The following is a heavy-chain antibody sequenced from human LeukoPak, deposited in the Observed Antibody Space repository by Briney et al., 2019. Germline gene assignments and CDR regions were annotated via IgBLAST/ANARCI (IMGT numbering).Heavy chain of an antibody. Sequence: SETLSLTCAVYGGSFNGYYWSWIRQPPGKGLEWIGEVNDSGSIKYNPSLKSRVTMSVDTSKNQFSLKLSSVTAADTAVYYCARDRYCSSTSCYPDAFDIWGQGTMVTVSS. D-gene: IGHD2-2*01. CDR1: GGSFNGYY. V-gene: IGHV4-34*01. J-gene: IGHJ3*02. CDR2: VNDSGSI. CDR3: ARDRYCSSTSCYPDAFDI.